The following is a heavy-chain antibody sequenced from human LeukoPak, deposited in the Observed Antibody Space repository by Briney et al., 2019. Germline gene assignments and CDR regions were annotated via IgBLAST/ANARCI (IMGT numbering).Heavy chain of an antibody. Sequence: GGSLRLSCATSGFTFSSYEMNWVRQAPGKGLEWISYISSSGGTIYYADSVKGRFTISRDNAKNSLYLQMNSLRAEDTAVYYCARDVAPIDYWGQGTLVTVSS. CDR1: GFTFSSYE. CDR2: ISSSGGTI. CDR3: ARDVAPIDY. J-gene: IGHJ4*02. V-gene: IGHV3-48*03.